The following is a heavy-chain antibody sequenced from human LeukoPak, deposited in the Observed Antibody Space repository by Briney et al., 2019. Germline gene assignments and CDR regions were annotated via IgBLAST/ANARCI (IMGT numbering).Heavy chain of an antibody. J-gene: IGHJ6*03. V-gene: IGHV3-11*04. CDR3: ASCPNYHYYMDV. Sequence: GGSLRLSCAASGFTFSDYYMSWIRQAPGKGLGWVSYISSSGSTTFYSDSVKGRFTISRDNAKNSLSLQMNNLRAEDTAVYYCASCPNYHYYMDVWGKGTTVTVSS. CDR2: ISSSGSTT. CDR1: GFTFSDYY.